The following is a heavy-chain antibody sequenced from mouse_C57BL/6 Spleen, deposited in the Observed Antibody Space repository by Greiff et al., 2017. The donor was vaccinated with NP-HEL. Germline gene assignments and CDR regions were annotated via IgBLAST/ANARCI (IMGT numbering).Heavy chain of an antibody. Sequence: QVQLKQSGAELVRPGASVTLSCKASGYTFTDYEMHWVKQTPVHGLEWIGAIDPETGGTAYNQKFKGKAILTADKSSSTAYMELRSLTSEDSAVYYCTTSGGWLPSRDYWGQGTSVTVSS. CDR3: TTSGGWLPSRDY. CDR1: GYTFTDYE. CDR2: IDPETGGT. D-gene: IGHD2-3*01. V-gene: IGHV1-15*01. J-gene: IGHJ4*01.